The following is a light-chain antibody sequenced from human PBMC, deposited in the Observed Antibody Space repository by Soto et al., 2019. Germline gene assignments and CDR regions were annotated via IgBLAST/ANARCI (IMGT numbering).Light chain of an antibody. CDR1: SSNIGSGYD. V-gene: IGLV1-40*01. CDR2: GNS. Sequence: QSVLTPPASVSGAPGQRVTIACTWISSNIGSGYDVHWYQPIPGTAPKLLIYGNSNRPSGVPDRFSGSKSGTSASLAITGLEAEDEADYYCQSYDSSLSGYVFGTGTQLTV. J-gene: IGLJ1*01. CDR3: QSYDSSLSGYV.